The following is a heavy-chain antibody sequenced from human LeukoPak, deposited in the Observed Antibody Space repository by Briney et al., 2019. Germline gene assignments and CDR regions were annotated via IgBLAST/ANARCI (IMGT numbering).Heavy chain of an antibody. CDR2: IIPIFGTA. Sequence: SVKVSCKASGGTFSSYAISWVRQAPGQGLEWMGGIIPIFGTANYAQKFQGRVTITADESTSTAYMELSSLRSEDTAVYYCARDSYDYGDYSYSFDYWGQGTLVTVSS. J-gene: IGHJ4*02. D-gene: IGHD4-17*01. V-gene: IGHV1-69*13. CDR1: GGTFSSYA. CDR3: ARDSYDYGDYSYSFDY.